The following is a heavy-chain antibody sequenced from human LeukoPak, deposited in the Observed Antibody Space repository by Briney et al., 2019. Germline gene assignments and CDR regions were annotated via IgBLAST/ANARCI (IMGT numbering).Heavy chain of an antibody. J-gene: IGHJ4*02. CDR3: AKDGTRGIRFGKIPHYFDY. D-gene: IGHD3-10*01. CDR2: IRYDGSNK. V-gene: IGHV3-30*02. Sequence: GGSLRLSCAASGFTFSSYGMHWVRQAPGKGLEWVAFIRYDGSNKYFADSVKGRFPIPRDSSKNTLYLQMNSLRVDDTAVYYCAKDGTRGIRFGKIPHYFDYWGQGTLVTVSS. CDR1: GFTFSSYG.